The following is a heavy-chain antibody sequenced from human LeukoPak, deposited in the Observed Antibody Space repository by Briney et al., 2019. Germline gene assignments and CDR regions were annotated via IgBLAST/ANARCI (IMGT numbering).Heavy chain of an antibody. J-gene: IGHJ4*02. CDR2: IIPIFGTA. CDR1: GGTFSSYA. V-gene: IGHV1-69*05. Sequence: SVKVSCRASGGTFSSYAISWVRQAPGQGLEWMGGIIPIFGTANYAQKFQGRVTITTDESTSTAYMELSSLRSEDTAVYYCAREVGRGSSSSFDYWGQGTLVTVSS. CDR3: AREVGRGSSSSFDY. D-gene: IGHD6-13*01.